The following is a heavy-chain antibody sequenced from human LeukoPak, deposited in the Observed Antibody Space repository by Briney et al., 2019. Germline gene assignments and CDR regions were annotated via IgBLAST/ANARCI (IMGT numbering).Heavy chain of an antibody. CDR2: VSPKTGRT. J-gene: IGHJ5*02. CDR1: GYTFRIHD. CDR3: ARESERNDGWFDP. V-gene: IGHV1-8*01. D-gene: IGHD1-1*01. Sequence: GASVKVSCKASGYTFRIHDFNWVRQAPGQGLEWMGWVSPKTGRTGYPPKFQGRVYMTTNASLSTAYMELSSLRSDDTAVYFCARESERNDGWFDPWGQGTLVTVSS.